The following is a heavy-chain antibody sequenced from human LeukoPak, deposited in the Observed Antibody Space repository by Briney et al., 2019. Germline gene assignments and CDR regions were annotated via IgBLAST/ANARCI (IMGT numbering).Heavy chain of an antibody. V-gene: IGHV1-2*02. CDR2: TNLNSGGT. J-gene: IGHJ4*02. CDR3: AYTNDFWSGYYFDY. Sequence: ASVKVSCKASGYTFTGYYMHWVRQAPEQGLEWMGWTNLNSGGTNYAQKFQGRVTMTRDTAISTAYMELSRLRSDDTAVYYCAYTNDFWSGYYFDYWGQGTLVTVSS. D-gene: IGHD3-3*01. CDR1: GYTFTGYY.